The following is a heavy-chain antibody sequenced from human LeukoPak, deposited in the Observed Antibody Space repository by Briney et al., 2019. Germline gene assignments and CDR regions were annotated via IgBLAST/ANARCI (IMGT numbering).Heavy chain of an antibody. D-gene: IGHD2-2*01. V-gene: IGHV4-34*01. CDR1: GGSFSGYY. J-gene: IGHJ6*02. Sequence: SETLSLTCAVYGGSFSGYYWSWIRQPPGKGLEWIGEINHSGSTNYNPSLKSRVTISVDTSKNKFSLKLSSVTAADTAVYYCARNKVHCSSTSCYFKLNYYYYGMDVWGQGTTVTVSS. CDR3: ARNKVHCSSTSCYFKLNYYYYGMDV. CDR2: INHSGST.